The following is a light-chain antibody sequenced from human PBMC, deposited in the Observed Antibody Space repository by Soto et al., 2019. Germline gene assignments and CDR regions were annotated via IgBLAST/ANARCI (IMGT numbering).Light chain of an antibody. J-gene: IGLJ2*01. Sequence: QSVLTQPASVSGSPGQSITISCTGTSSDVGGYNYVSWYQQHPGKAPKVMIYEVNNRSSGGSNRFSGSKSGNTASLIISGLQADDEADYYCSAYTGSSLVFGGGTQLTVL. CDR2: EVN. V-gene: IGLV2-14*01. CDR1: SSDVGGYNY. CDR3: SAYTGSSLV.